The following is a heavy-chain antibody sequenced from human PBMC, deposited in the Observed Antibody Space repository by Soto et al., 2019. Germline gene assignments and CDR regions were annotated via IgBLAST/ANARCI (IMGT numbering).Heavy chain of an antibody. J-gene: IGHJ4*02. CDR3: ARSLDNWNYVDY. Sequence: LGGSLRLSCAASGFTFSSYAMHWVRQAPGKGLEWVSGISYDGSNKYYADSVKGRFTISRDNSKNTLYLHMNTLRAEDTAVYYCARSLDNWNYVDYWGQGALVTVSS. D-gene: IGHD1-20*01. CDR1: GFTFSSYA. V-gene: IGHV3-30*04. CDR2: ISYDGSNK.